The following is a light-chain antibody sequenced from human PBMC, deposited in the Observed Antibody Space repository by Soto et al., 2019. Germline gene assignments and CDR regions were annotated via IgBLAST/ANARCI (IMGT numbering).Light chain of an antibody. Sequence: DIQMTQSPSTLSASVGDRVTITCRASQNINNWLAWYQQKPGKAPKLLIYRASSLENGVPSRFSGRGSGTDFIFTMTSLQPDDFETYYCQQYSSDSTFGQGTKVEIK. CDR2: RAS. J-gene: IGKJ1*01. CDR1: QNINNW. CDR3: QQYSSDST. V-gene: IGKV1-5*03.